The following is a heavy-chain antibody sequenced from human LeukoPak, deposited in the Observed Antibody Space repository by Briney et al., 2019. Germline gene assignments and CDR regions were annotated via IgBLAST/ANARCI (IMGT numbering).Heavy chain of an antibody. V-gene: IGHV1-69*06. CDR2: IIPIFGTA. CDR3: ARGVRSSSWYQNWFDP. CDR1: GGTFSSYA. D-gene: IGHD6-13*01. Sequence: ASVRVSCKASGGTFSSYAISWVRQAPGQGLEWMGGIIPIFGTANYAQKFQGRVTITADKSTSTAYMELSSLRSEDTAVYYCARGVRSSSWYQNWFDPWGQGTLVTVSS. J-gene: IGHJ5*02.